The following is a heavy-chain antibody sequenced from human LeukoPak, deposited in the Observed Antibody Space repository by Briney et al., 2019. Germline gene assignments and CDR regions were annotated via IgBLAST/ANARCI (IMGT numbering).Heavy chain of an antibody. CDR3: ARDSGDLFDY. Sequence: GGSLRLSCAASGFTFSSYSMNWVRQAPGKGLEWASSISSSSGYIYYADSVKGRFTISRDNAKNSLYLQMNSLRAEDTAVYYCARDSGDLFDYWGQGTLVTVSS. CDR1: GFTFSSYS. D-gene: IGHD2-21*02. J-gene: IGHJ4*02. V-gene: IGHV3-21*01. CDR2: ISSSSGYI.